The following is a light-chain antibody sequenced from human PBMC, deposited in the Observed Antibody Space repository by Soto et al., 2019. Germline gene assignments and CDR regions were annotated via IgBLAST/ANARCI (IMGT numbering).Light chain of an antibody. CDR2: DVT. Sequence: QSALTQPASVSGSPGQSITISCTGTSSDVGGYNYVSWYQQHPVKAPKLMIYDVTNRPSGVSDRLSGSKSGNTASLTTSGLQAEDEADYYCSSYTSSSTPYVXGTGTKVTVL. V-gene: IGLV2-14*01. CDR3: SSYTSSSTPYV. J-gene: IGLJ1*01. CDR1: SSDVGGYNY.